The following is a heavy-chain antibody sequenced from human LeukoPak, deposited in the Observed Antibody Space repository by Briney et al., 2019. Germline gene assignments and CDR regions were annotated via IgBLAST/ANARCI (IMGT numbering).Heavy chain of an antibody. CDR1: GFTFSSYA. J-gene: IGHJ2*01. Sequence: GGSLRLSCAASGFTFSSYAMSWVRQAPGKGLEWVSAISGSGGSTYYADSVKGRFTISRDNSKNTLYLQMNSLRAEDTAVYYCAKGALVVVAATRWYFDLWGRGPLVTVSS. V-gene: IGHV3-23*01. CDR3: AKGALVVVAATRWYFDL. D-gene: IGHD2-15*01. CDR2: ISGSGGST.